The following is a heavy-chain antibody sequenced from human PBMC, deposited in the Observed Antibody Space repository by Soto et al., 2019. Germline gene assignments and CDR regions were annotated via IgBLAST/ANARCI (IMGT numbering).Heavy chain of an antibody. J-gene: IGHJ4*02. CDR1: GFTFSSYW. Sequence: GGSLRLSCAASGFTFSSYWMHWVRQAPGKGLVWVSRINSDGSSTSYADSVKGRFTISRDNAKNTLYLQMNSLRAEDTAVYYCARDAGGSRGSYTVDYWGQGTLVTVSS. CDR2: INSDGSST. CDR3: ARDAGGSRGSYTVDY. V-gene: IGHV3-74*01. D-gene: IGHD1-26*01.